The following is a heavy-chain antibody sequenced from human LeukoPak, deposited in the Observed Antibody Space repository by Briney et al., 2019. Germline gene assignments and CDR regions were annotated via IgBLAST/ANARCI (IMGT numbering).Heavy chain of an antibody. CDR2: IIPILGIA. CDR1: GGTFSSYA. Sequence: GASVKVSCKASGGTFSSYAISWVRQAPGQGLEWMGRIIPILGIANYAQKFQGRVTITADKSTSTAYMELSSLRSEDTAVYYCASSYYGGDYYYYYGMDVWGQGTTVTVSS. V-gene: IGHV1-69*04. CDR3: ASSYYGGDYYYYYGMDV. J-gene: IGHJ6*02. D-gene: IGHD1-26*01.